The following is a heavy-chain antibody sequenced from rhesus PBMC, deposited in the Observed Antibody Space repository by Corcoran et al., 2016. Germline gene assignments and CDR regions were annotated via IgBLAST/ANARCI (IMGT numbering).Heavy chain of an antibody. CDR1: GGSISSGSYY. J-gene: IGHJ3*01. CDR3: ASRITIFGVVITPGAFDF. CDR2: ITYSGST. D-gene: IGHD3-3*01. Sequence: QVQLQESGPGLVTPSETLSLTCAVSGGSISSGSYYWSWIRPPPGKGVEVIGYITYSGSTSYNPSLKSRVTISRDTSKNQFSLKLSSVTAADTAVYYCASRITIFGVVITPGAFDFWGQGLRVTVSS. V-gene: IGHV4-122*02.